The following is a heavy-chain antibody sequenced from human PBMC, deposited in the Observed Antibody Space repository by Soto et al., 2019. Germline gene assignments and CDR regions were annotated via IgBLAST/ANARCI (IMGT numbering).Heavy chain of an antibody. J-gene: IGHJ6*02. CDR2: IIPIFGTA. CDR3: ARGGSSRGRYYYYGMDV. CDR1: GGTFSSYA. D-gene: IGHD6-13*01. Sequence: GASVKVSCKASGGTFSSYAISWVRQAPGQGLEWMGGIIPIFGTANYAQKFQGRVTITADKSTSTAYMELSSLRSEDTAVYCCARGGSSRGRYYYYGMDVWGQGTTVTVSS. V-gene: IGHV1-69*06.